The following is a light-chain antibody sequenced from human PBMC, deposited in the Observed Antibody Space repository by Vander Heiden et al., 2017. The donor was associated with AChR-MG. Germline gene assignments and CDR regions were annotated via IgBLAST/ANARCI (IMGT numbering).Light chain of an antibody. CDR1: SSDVGGYYL. CDR3: SSYAGSNNFVV. J-gene: IGLJ2*01. Sequence: QSALTQPPSASGSPGQSVTISCTGTSSDVGGYYLVSWYQQHPGQAPQPLISAVTQRPSGFPDRFSGSKSGNTASRTVSGLQAEDEAEYYCSSYAGSNNFVVFGGGTKLTVL. CDR2: AVT. V-gene: IGLV2-8*01.